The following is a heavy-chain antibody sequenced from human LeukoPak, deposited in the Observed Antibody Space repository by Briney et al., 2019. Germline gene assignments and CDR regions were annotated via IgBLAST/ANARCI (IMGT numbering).Heavy chain of an antibody. V-gene: IGHV4-34*01. Sequence: SETLSLTCAVYGGSFSGYYWSWIRQPPGKGLEWIGEINHSGSTNYNPSLKSRVTISVDTSKNQFSLKLSSVTAADTAVYYCARGGTPPSIVVVVVARKSAFDIWGQGTMVTVSS. CDR1: GGSFSGYY. J-gene: IGHJ3*02. D-gene: IGHD2-15*01. CDR3: ARGGTPPSIVVVVVARKSAFDI. CDR2: INHSGST.